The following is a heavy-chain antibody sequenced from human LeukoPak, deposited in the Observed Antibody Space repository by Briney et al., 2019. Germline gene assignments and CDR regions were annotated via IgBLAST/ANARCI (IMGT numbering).Heavy chain of an antibody. D-gene: IGHD6-13*01. Sequence: SETLSLTCAVYGGSFSGYYWSWTRQPPGKGLEWIGEINHSGSTNYNPSLKSRVTISVDTSKNQSSLKLSSVTAADTAVYYCARGTEQQLVHYYYYMDVWGKGTTVTVSS. V-gene: IGHV4-34*01. CDR3: ARGTEQQLVHYYYYMDV. J-gene: IGHJ6*03. CDR2: INHSGST. CDR1: GGSFSGYY.